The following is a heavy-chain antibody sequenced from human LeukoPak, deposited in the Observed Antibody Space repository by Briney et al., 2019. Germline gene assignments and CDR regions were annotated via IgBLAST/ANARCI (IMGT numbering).Heavy chain of an antibody. CDR2: ISSSGNTT. V-gene: IGHV3-11*04. D-gene: IGHD6-13*01. CDR3: ARGSSSWYYFDY. J-gene: IGHJ4*02. Sequence: AGGSLRLSCAASGFTFSDYYMSGIRQAPGKGLECVSYISSSGNTTYHADSVKGRFTISRDNAKNSLYLQMNSLRAEDTAVYYCARGSSSWYYFDYWGQGTLVTVSS. CDR1: GFTFSDYY.